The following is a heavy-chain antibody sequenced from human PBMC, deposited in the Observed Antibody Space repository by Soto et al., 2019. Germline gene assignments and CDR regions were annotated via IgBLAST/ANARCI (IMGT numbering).Heavy chain of an antibody. D-gene: IGHD3-10*01. Sequence: EVDLVESGGGLVQPGGSLRLSCAASGFTFNIHWMHWVRQAPGKGLVWVSRVNSDGSRTGYADSVKGRFTISRDNAKNTVYLQMNSLRAEDTAVYYCVRDRAANYGSWFDVWGRGTLVTVSS. J-gene: IGHJ2*01. V-gene: IGHV3-74*01. CDR1: GFTFNIHW. CDR3: VRDRAANYGSWFDV. CDR2: VNSDGSRT.